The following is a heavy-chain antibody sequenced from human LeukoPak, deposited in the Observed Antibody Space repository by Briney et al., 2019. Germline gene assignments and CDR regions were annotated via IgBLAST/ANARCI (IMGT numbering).Heavy chain of an antibody. CDR3: ARGQSITIFGVVLPQNYYYYGMDV. CDR2: IILIFGTA. Sequence: SVKVSCKASGGTFSSYAISWVRQAPGQGLEWMGGIILIFGTANYAQKFQGRVTITADESTSTAYMELSSLRSEDTAVYYCARGQSITIFGVVLPQNYYYYGMDVWGQGTTVTVSS. V-gene: IGHV1-69*13. J-gene: IGHJ6*02. CDR1: GGTFSSYA. D-gene: IGHD3-3*01.